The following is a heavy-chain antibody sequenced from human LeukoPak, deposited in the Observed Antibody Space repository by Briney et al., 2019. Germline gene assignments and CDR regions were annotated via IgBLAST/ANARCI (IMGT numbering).Heavy chain of an antibody. Sequence: GGSLRPSCAASGFTFSSYAMHWVRQAPGRGLEWVAVISYDGSNKYYADSVKGRFTISRDNSKNTLYLQMNSLTAEDTAVYYCARPSRRHYYDSSGYWAAEYFQHWGQGTLVTVSS. CDR1: GFTFSSYA. CDR3: ARPSRRHYYDSSGYWAAEYFQH. D-gene: IGHD3-22*01. J-gene: IGHJ1*01. CDR2: ISYDGSNK. V-gene: IGHV3-30*04.